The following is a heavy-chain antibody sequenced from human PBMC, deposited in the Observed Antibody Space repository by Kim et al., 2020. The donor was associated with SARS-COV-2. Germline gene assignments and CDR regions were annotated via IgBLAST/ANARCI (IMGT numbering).Heavy chain of an antibody. CDR2: IYHTGST. J-gene: IGHJ4*02. V-gene: IGHV4-31*03. CDR3: ARGAVSSAGGDF. CDR1: GGSIISGGAY. D-gene: IGHD3-16*01. Sequence: SETLSLTCSVSGGSIISGGAYWNWIRQHPGRGLEWIGYIYHTGSTYSNSSLKSRVTISVDTSKNQFSLRLASVTAADTAVYYYARGAVSSAGGDFWGQGTLVTVSS.